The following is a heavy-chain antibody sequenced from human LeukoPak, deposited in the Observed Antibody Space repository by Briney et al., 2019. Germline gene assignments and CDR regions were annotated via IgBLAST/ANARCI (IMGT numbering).Heavy chain of an antibody. CDR2: INPNSGGT. CDR3: ARVGAKEDYYFDY. Sequence: GASVKVSCKASGYTFTGYYMHWVRQAPGQGLEWMGWINPNSGGTNYAQKFQGRVTMTRDMSTSTVYMELSSLRSEDTAVYYCARVGAKEDYYFDYWGQGTLVTVSS. D-gene: IGHD1-26*01. J-gene: IGHJ4*02. CDR1: GYTFTGYY. V-gene: IGHV1-2*02.